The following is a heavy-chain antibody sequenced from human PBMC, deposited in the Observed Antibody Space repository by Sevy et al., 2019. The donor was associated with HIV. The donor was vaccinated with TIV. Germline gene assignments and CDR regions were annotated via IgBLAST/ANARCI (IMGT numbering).Heavy chain of an antibody. CDR2: ISSSSTSI. D-gene: IGHD2-15*01. Sequence: GGSLRLSCVVSGFTFSKYPMNWVPQAPGKGLGWVSPISSSSTSIYNGDSGKGRFTSSRDNAKNSLYLQMNSLRADDTAVYYCVRDGGCSSSSCLLYFDYWGQGILVTVSS. J-gene: IGHJ4*02. CDR1: GFTFSKYP. CDR3: VRDGGCSSSSCLLYFDY. V-gene: IGHV3-21*01.